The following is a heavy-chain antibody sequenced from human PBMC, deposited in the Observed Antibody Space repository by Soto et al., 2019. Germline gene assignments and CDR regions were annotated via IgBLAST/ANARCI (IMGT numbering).Heavy chain of an antibody. J-gene: IGHJ6*02. CDR1: GGSFSGYY. V-gene: IGHV4-59*01. Sequence: SETLSLTCAVYGGSFSGYYWSWIRQPPGKGLEWIGYIYSSGSTTYNPSLKSRVAMSVDTSKKQFSLRLSSVTAADTAVYYCARGQAPYSYYFGLDVWGQGTTVTVSS. CDR2: IYSSGST. CDR3: ARGQAPYSYYFGLDV.